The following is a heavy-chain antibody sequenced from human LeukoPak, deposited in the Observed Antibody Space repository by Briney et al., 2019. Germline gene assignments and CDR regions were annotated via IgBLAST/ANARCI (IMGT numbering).Heavy chain of an antibody. Sequence: ASVKVSCKASGYTFTKYYMHWVRQAPGQGLEWVGTINPSGGDTRHAHKFQGRVTVTRDKSTSTVYMELRSLRSEDTAVYYCARTKEMATFGNAFDIWGQGTMVTVSS. CDR2: INPSGGDT. CDR3: ARTKEMATFGNAFDI. J-gene: IGHJ3*02. CDR1: GYTFTKYY. D-gene: IGHD5-24*01. V-gene: IGHV1-46*01.